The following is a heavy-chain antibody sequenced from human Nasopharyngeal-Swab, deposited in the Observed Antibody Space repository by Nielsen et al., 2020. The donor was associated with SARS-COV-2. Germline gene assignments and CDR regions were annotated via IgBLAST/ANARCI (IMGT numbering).Heavy chain of an antibody. V-gene: IGHV3-23*01. D-gene: IGHD2-2*01. CDR1: GFTFSTYA. CDR2: ISGSGGST. Sequence: GGSLRLSCAASGFTFSTYAMYWVRQPPAKGLEWVSIISGSGGSTYYADSVKGRFTISRDNSKNTLYLQMNSLRGEDTAVYYCATYCTSNRCFAARYGMDVWGQGTTVTVSS. CDR3: ATYCTSNRCFAARYGMDV. J-gene: IGHJ6*02.